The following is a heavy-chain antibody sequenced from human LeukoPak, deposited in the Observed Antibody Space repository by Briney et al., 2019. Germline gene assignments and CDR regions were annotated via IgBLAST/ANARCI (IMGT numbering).Heavy chain of an antibody. Sequence: GGSLRLSCAASGFTFSSYSMNWVRQAPGKGLEWVSSISSSSSYIYYADSVKGRFTISRDNAKNSLYLQMNSPRAEDTAVYYCARNLAYSSSWYSTGYWGQGTLVTVSS. V-gene: IGHV3-21*01. CDR3: ARNLAYSSSWYSTGY. J-gene: IGHJ4*02. CDR2: ISSSSSYI. CDR1: GFTFSSYS. D-gene: IGHD6-13*01.